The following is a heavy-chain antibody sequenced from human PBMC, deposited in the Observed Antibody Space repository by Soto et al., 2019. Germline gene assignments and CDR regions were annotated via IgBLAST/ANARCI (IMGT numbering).Heavy chain of an antibody. CDR3: GGYNGAGSYFRSSAFDI. Sequence: SETLSLTCTFSSGSISSGRYHWSWIRQHPGQGLEWIGYIHYSGSAYYNPSLKSRVTISIDTSKNQFSLKLSSVTAADTAVYYCGGYNGAGSYFRSSAFDIWGQGTMVTVSS. J-gene: IGHJ3*02. D-gene: IGHD3-10*01. V-gene: IGHV4-31*03. CDR1: SGSISSGRYH. CDR2: IHYSGSA.